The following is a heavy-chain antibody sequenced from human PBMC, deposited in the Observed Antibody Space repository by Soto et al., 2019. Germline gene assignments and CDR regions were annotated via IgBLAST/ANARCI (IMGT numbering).Heavy chain of an antibody. CDR1: GYSFTSYW. Sequence: PGESLKISCKGSGYSFTSYWIGWVRQMPGKGLEWMGIIYPGDSDTRYSPSFQGQVTISADKSISTAYLQWSSLKASGTAMYYCARYGTLGYGGNSPAFDIWGQGTMVTVSS. J-gene: IGHJ3*02. D-gene: IGHD4-17*01. CDR3: ARYGTLGYGGNSPAFDI. CDR2: IYPGDSDT. V-gene: IGHV5-51*01.